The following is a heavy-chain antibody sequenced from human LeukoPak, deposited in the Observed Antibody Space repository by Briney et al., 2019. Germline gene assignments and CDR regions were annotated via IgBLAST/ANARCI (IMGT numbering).Heavy chain of an antibody. CDR1: EFTFSSYG. V-gene: IGHV3-30*02. CDR2: IRYDGSDR. D-gene: IGHD1-26*01. J-gene: IGHJ3*02. Sequence: GGSLRLSCVASEFTFSSYGMHWVRQAPGKGLEWVAYIRYDGSDRYYADSVKGRFTISRDNSKNTLYLQMNSLRAEDTAVYYCAKDQREYSGNYSDAFDIWGQGTMVTVSS. CDR3: AKDQREYSGNYSDAFDI.